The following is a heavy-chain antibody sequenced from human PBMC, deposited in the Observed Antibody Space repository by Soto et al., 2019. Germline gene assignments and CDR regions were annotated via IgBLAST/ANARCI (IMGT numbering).Heavy chain of an antibody. D-gene: IGHD5-12*01. J-gene: IGHJ3*02. CDR3: TKEKSVINSGYDAFDI. Sequence: PGGSLRLSCAASGFTVSSHEMDWVRQAPGKGLEWVAYISISGGTIYYGDSVEGRFTISRDNADNSLYLQMNSLRAEDTAVYYCTKEKSVINSGYDAFDIWGRGTVVTVSS. CDR1: GFTVSSHE. V-gene: IGHV3-48*03. CDR2: ISISGGTI.